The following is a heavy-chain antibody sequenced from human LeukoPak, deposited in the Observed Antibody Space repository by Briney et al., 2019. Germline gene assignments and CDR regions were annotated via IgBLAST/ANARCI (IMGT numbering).Heavy chain of an antibody. CDR1: GGSINNYY. V-gene: IGHV4-59*01. CDR2: MSYSGNT. CDR3: ARDEYGGPFDY. D-gene: IGHD4/OR15-4a*01. Sequence: PSETLSLTCTVSGGSINNYYWNWIRQPPGKGLEWIGYMSYSGNTYYNPSLKSRVTISVDMSKNQFYLQMSSVTAADTAVYYFARDEYGGPFDYWGQGALVTVSS. J-gene: IGHJ4*02.